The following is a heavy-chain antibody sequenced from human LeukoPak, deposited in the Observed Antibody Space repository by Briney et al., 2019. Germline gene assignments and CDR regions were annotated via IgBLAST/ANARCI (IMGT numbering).Heavy chain of an antibody. CDR1: GSTFSSYG. D-gene: IGHD2-15*01. CDR2: IWYDGSNK. CDR3: ARDMVEFRYCSGGSCYHNWFDP. J-gene: IGHJ5*02. Sequence: GGSLRLSCAASGSTFSSYGMHWVRQAPGKGLEWVAVIWYDGSNKYYADSVKGRFTISRDNSKNTLYLQMNSLRAEDTAVYYCARDMVEFRYCSGGSCYHNWFDPWGQGTLVTVSS. V-gene: IGHV3-33*01.